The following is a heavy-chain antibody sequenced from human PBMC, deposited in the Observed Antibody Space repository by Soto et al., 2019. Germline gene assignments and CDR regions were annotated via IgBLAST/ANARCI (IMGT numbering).Heavy chain of an antibody. Sequence: SETLSLTCTVSGGSISSGGYYWSWIRQHPGKGLEWIGYIYYSGSTYYNPSLKSRVTISVDTSKNQFSLKLSSVTAADTAVYYCARGNGGDDFWSGYYNPPYYYYGMDVWGQGTTVTVSS. CDR2: IYYSGST. V-gene: IGHV4-31*03. J-gene: IGHJ6*02. D-gene: IGHD3-3*01. CDR3: ARGNGGDDFWSGYYNPPYYYYGMDV. CDR1: GGSISSGGYY.